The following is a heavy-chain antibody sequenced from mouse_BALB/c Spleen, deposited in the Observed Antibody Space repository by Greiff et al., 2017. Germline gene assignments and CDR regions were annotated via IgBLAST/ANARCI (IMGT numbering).Heavy chain of an antibody. CDR1: GFSLTSYG. CDR2: IWSGGST. J-gene: IGHJ3*01. V-gene: IGHV2-4-1*01. CDR3: ARNDYGYEAWFAY. Sequence: QVQLKESGPGLVQPSQSLSITCTVSGFSLTSYGVHWVRQSPGKGLEWLGVIWSGGSTDYNAAFISRLSISKDNSKSQVFFKMNSLQADDTAIYYCARNDYGYEAWFAYWGQGTLVTVSA. D-gene: IGHD2-2*01.